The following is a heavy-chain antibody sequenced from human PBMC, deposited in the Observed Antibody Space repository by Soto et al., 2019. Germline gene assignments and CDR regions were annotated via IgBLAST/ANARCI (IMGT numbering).Heavy chain of an antibody. CDR2: ISASGVST. Sequence: GWSLRLSCSASEFSFSSYAMGWVRQAPGKGLEWVSTISASGVSTYHANSVQGRFTVSRANSKTTSYLQINSLRVEDTAVYYCSKGTSAQPRAAAQQLETQTIDPWVPGTMGTVSS. J-gene: IGHJ5*02. CDR3: SKGTSAQPRAAAQQLETQTIDP. CDR1: EFSFSSYA. V-gene: IGHV3-23*01. D-gene: IGHD6-6*01.